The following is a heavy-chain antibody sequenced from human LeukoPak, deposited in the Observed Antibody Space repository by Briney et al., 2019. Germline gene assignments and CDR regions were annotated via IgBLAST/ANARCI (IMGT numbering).Heavy chain of an antibody. J-gene: IGHJ4*02. V-gene: IGHV1-69*06. D-gene: IGHD3-10*01. CDR2: FIPIFGTA. CDR3: TRGGFGELYHFDY. CDR1: GNSFNKYA. Sequence: ASVKVSCKASGNSFNKYAITWVRQAPGQGLEWMGEFIPIFGTAKYAKKFQGRVTITADKSTSTAYMDLNSLRFEDTAVYYCTRGGFGELYHFDYWGQGTLVTVSS.